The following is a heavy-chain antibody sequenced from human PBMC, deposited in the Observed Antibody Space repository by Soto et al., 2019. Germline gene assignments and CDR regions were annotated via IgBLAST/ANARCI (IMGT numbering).Heavy chain of an antibody. J-gene: IGHJ6*02. Sequence: EVQLVESGGGLVQPGGSLRLSCAASGFTFSSYWMSWVRQAPGKGLEWVANIKQDGSEKYYVDSVKGRFTISRDNAKNSLYLQMNSLRAEDTAVYYCARGGSLWFGELPYYYYGMDVWGQGTTVTVSS. V-gene: IGHV3-7*01. D-gene: IGHD3-10*01. CDR2: IKQDGSEK. CDR3: ARGGSLWFGELPYYYYGMDV. CDR1: GFTFSSYW.